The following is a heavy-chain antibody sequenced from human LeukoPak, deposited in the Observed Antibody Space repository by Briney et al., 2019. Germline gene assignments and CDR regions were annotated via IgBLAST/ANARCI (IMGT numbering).Heavy chain of an antibody. J-gene: IGHJ5*02. D-gene: IGHD3-10*01. CDR1: GGSISSYY. CDR3: ARAPYGSGSYFLENWFDP. Sequence: SETLSLTCTVSGGSISSYYWSWIRQPPGKGLEWIGSIYYSGSTYYNPSLKSRVTISVDTSKNQFSLKLSSVTAADTAVYYCARAPYGSGSYFLENWFDPWGQGTLVTVSS. V-gene: IGHV4-39*01. CDR2: IYYSGST.